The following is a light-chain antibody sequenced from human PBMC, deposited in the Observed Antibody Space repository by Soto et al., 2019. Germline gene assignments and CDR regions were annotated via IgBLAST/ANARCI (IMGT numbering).Light chain of an antibody. CDR3: SSYAKDRTLL. Sequence: QSVLTQPASVSGSPGQSITISCTGTSSDIGTYDFVSWYQQHPGTAPKLILYEGTNRPPVLSDRFSGSKSGNTASLLISGLQADDEADYFCSSYAKDRTLLFGGGTKLTVL. J-gene: IGLJ2*01. CDR1: SSDIGTYDF. CDR2: EGT. V-gene: IGLV2-14*01.